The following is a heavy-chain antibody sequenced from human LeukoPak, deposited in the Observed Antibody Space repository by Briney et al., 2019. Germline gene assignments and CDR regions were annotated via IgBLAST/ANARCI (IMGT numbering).Heavy chain of an antibody. CDR3: ARVYYGSGSLHYYYYYMDV. V-gene: IGHV3-53*01. CDR1: GFTVSSNY. D-gene: IGHD3-10*01. Sequence: PGESLRLSCAASGFTVSSNYMSWVRQAPGKGLEWVSVIYSGGRTYYADSVKGRFTISRDNSKNTLYLQMNSLRAEDTAVYYCARVYYGSGSLHYYYYYMDVWGKGATVTISS. CDR2: IYSGGRT. J-gene: IGHJ6*03.